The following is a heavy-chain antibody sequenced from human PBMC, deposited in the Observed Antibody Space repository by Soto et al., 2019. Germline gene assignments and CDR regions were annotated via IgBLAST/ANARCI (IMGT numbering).Heavy chain of an antibody. J-gene: IGHJ3*01. D-gene: IGHD2-15*01. Sequence: QVQLVQSGGEVKKPGASVKVSCKASGYTFRSFGISWVRQAPGQGLEWMGWISVYSGNTNYAQKVQDRVTVTAATAAMTAYMNVRGLRSDDTSVYCDACAPVVALGGKWCCAFEVGGQERLVNVSS. CDR1: GYTFRSFG. V-gene: IGHV1-18*01. CDR3: ACAPVVALGGKWCCAFEV. CDR2: ISVYSGNT.